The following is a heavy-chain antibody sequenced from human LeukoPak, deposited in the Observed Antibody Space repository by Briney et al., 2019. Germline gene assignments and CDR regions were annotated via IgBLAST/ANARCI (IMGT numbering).Heavy chain of an antibody. CDR2: ISSSGSTI. CDR1: GFTFSSYE. D-gene: IGHD3-22*01. Sequence: GGSLRLSCAASGFTFSSYEMNWVRQAPGKGLEWVSYISSSGSTIYYADSVKGRFTISRDNAKNSLYLQMNSLRAEDTAVYYCASSAKWYYYDSSGHDAFDIWGRGTMVTVSS. J-gene: IGHJ3*02. CDR3: ASSAKWYYYDSSGHDAFDI. V-gene: IGHV3-48*03.